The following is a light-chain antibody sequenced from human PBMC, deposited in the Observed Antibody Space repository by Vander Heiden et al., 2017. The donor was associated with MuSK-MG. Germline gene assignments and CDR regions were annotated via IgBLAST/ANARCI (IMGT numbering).Light chain of an antibody. CDR1: SSNIGSNY. V-gene: IGLV1-47*01. CDR2: RNN. Sequence: QSVVTPPPSPSGTPRQRVTISCPGSSSNIGSNYVYWYQQLPGTAPKLLIYRNNQRPSGVPDRFSGSRSGTSASLAISGLRSEDEADYFCAAWDDSLSGWVFGGGTKLTVL. J-gene: IGLJ3*02. CDR3: AAWDDSLSGWV.